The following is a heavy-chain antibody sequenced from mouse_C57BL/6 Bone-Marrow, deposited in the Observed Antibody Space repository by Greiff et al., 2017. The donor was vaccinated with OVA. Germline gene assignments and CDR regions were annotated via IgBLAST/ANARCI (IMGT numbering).Heavy chain of an antibody. J-gene: IGHJ4*01. V-gene: IGHV10-1*01. CDR2: IRSKSNNYAT. CDR1: GFSFNTYA. Sequence: EVHLVESGGGLVQPKGSLKLSCAASGFSFNTYAMNWVRQAPGKGLEWVARIRSKSNNYATYYADSVKDRFTISRDDSESMLYLQMNNLKTEDTAMYYCVRRELGRDAMDYWGQGTSVTDSS. D-gene: IGHD4-1*01. CDR3: VRRELGRDAMDY.